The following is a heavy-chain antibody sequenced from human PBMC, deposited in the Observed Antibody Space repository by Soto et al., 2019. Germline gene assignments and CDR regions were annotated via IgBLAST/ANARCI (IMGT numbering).Heavy chain of an antibody. CDR1: DGSCTGAH. V-gene: IGHV4-34*01. D-gene: IGHD3-3*01. J-gene: IGHJ6*02. CDR2: IKHRGST. Sequence: SETQSITCAVYDGSCTGAHWTWIRRPPGKGLEWIGEIKHRGSTNYNPSLTRRVTISVDTSKNQFSLKLNSVTAADTAVYYCARGVPFGHYSMDVWGQGTTVTVSS. CDR3: ARGVPFGHYSMDV.